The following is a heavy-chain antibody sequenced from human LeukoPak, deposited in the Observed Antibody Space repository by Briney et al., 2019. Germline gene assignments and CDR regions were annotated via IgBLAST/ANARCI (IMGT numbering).Heavy chain of an antibody. CDR1: GFTFSSFG. V-gene: IGHV3-23*01. CDR2: ISGSGGST. CDR3: AKDGMTTVTYFDT. D-gene: IGHD4-11*01. J-gene: IGHJ4*02. Sequence: GGSLRLSCAASGFTFSSFGMSWVRQAPGKGLEWVSGISGSGGSTYYADSVKGRFTISRDNTKNTLYLQMNSLRAEDTAVYYCAKDGMTTVTYFDTWGQGNLVAVSS.